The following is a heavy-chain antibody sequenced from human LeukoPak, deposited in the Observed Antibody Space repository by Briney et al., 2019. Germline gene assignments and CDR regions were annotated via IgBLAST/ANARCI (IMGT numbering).Heavy chain of an antibody. Sequence: ASVKVSCKASGYTFTTYDINWVRQATGQGLEWMGWMNPNSGNTGYAQKFQGRVTMTRNTSISTAYMELSSLRSEDTAVYYCARGAWGYDILTGYYRAKKGWFDPWGQGTLVTVSS. CDR1: GYTFTTYD. J-gene: IGHJ5*02. CDR2: MNPNSGNT. CDR3: ARGAWGYDILTGYYRAKKGWFDP. V-gene: IGHV1-8*01. D-gene: IGHD3-9*01.